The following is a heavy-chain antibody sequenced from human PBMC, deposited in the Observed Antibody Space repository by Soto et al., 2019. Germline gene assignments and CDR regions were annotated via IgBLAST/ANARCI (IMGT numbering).Heavy chain of an antibody. Sequence: QVQLVQSGAEVQKPGSSVKVSCKASGGTFSSYTISWVRQAPGQGLEWMGRIIPILGIANYAQKFQGRVTITADKSTSTAYMELSSLRSEDTAVYYCARDLGIAVAGPDYWGQGTLVTVSS. J-gene: IGHJ4*02. CDR3: ARDLGIAVAGPDY. CDR2: IIPILGIA. D-gene: IGHD6-19*01. V-gene: IGHV1-69*08. CDR1: GGTFSSYT.